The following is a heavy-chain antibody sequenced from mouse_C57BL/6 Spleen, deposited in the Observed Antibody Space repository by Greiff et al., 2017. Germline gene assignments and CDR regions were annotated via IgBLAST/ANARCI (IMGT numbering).Heavy chain of an antibody. CDR1: GYTFTSYW. CDR2: IYPGSGST. V-gene: IGHV1-55*01. Sequence: QVQLQQPGAELVKPGASVKMSCKASGYTFTSYWITWVKQRPGQGLEWIGDIYPGSGSTNYNEKFKSKATLPVDTSSSAAYMQLSSLTSEDSAVYYCARVGSIYYGNLDYWGQGTTLTVSS. J-gene: IGHJ2*01. CDR3: ARVGSIYYGNLDY. D-gene: IGHD2-1*01.